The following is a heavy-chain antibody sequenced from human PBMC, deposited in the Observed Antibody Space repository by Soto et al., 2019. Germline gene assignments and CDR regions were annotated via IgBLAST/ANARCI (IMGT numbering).Heavy chain of an antibody. CDR2: IYHSGST. CDR1: SGSISSSNW. V-gene: IGHV4-4*02. J-gene: IGHJ4*02. D-gene: IGHD2-15*01. Sequence: SETLSLTCAVSSGSISSSNWWSWVRQPPGKGLEWIGEIYHSGSTNYNPSFKSRVTISVDKSKNQFSLKLSPVTAADTAVYYCARTLVVVAATPTRDNYFDYWGQGTLVTVSS. CDR3: ARTLVVVAATPTRDNYFDY.